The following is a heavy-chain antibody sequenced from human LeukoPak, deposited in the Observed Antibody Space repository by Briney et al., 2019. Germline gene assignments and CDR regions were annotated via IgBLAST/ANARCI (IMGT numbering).Heavy chain of an antibody. CDR1: EFNFNIYS. Sequence: GESLRLSCEASEFNFNIYSMNWVRQAPGKGLEWVSSISHSSDYIYYADSVKGRSTISRDNAKSSLYLQMNSLRAEDTAVYYCARGFGITLVRGVTLYFDYWGQGALVTVSS. J-gene: IGHJ4*02. V-gene: IGHV3-21*01. D-gene: IGHD3-10*01. CDR2: ISHSSDYI. CDR3: ARGFGITLVRGVTLYFDY.